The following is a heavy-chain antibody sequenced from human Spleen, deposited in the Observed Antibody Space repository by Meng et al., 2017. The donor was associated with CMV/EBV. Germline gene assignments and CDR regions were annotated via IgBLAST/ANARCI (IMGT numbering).Heavy chain of an antibody. Sequence: ESLKISCAASGFTFSSHWMTWIRQPPGKGLEWIGEINHSGSTNYNPSLKSRVTISVDTSKNQFSLKLSSVTAADTAVYYCARGPMVVNWPYYYYGMDVWGQGTTVTVSS. CDR2: INHSGST. J-gene: IGHJ6*02. CDR1: GFTFSSHW. CDR3: ARGPMVVNWPYYYYGMDV. D-gene: IGHD4-23*01. V-gene: IGHV4-34*01.